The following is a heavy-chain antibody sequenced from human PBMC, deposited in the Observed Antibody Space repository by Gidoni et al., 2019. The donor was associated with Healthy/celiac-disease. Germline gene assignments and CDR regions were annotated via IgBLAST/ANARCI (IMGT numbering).Heavy chain of an antibody. CDR3: ARVGGRENWFDP. D-gene: IGHD6-25*01. CDR1: GGSFSGYY. V-gene: IGHV4-34*01. CDR2: INHSGST. Sequence: QVQLQQWGAGLLKPSETLSLTCAVYGGSFSGYYWSWIRQPPGKGLEWIGEINHSGSTNYNPSLKSRVTISVDTSKNQFSLKLSSVTAADTAVYYCARVGGRENWFDPWGQGTLVTVSS. J-gene: IGHJ5*02.